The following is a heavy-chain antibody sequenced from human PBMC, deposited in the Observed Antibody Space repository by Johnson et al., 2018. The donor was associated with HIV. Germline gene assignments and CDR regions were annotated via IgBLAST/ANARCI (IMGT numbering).Heavy chain of an antibody. CDR2: INWNGGST. CDR3: AKVDCGGDTCAGYDPFDL. V-gene: IGHV3-20*04. J-gene: IGHJ3*01. Sequence: VQLVESRGGLVKPGGSLRLSCAASGFTFDDCGMSWVRQGPGKGLEWVSGINWNGGSTGYADSVKGRFTISRDNAKYTVDLQMNSLRVEDTAVYYCAKVDCGGDTCAGYDPFDLWGQGTLVTVSS. D-gene: IGHD2-21*01. CDR1: GFTFDDCG.